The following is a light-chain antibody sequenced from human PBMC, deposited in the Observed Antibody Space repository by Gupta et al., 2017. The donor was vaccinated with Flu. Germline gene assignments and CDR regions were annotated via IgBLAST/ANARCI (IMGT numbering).Light chain of an antibody. Sequence: QSALTQPASVSGSLGQSITISCTGTSSDVGGYNYVSWYQHHPGKAPKLIIYEVINRPSGVSNRFSGSKSGNTASLTISGLQAEDETDYYCSSYTSSSTLVFGGGTKLTVL. V-gene: IGLV2-14*01. J-gene: IGLJ3*02. CDR2: EVI. CDR3: SSYTSSSTLV. CDR1: SSDVGGYNY.